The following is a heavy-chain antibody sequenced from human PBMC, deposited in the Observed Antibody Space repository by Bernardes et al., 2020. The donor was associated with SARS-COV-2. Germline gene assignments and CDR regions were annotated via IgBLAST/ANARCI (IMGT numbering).Heavy chain of an antibody. Sequence: GWSLRLSCAASGFTFSTYWMHWVRQAPGEGLVWVSRIDTDGRTTTYADSVKGRFTISRDNAKNTLYLRMNSLRAEDTAIYYCARSDFFDGSGYYFGHWGQGTLVTVSS. J-gene: IGHJ4*02. CDR3: ARSDFFDGSGYYFGH. CDR2: IDTDGRTT. CDR1: GFTFSTYW. D-gene: IGHD3-22*01. V-gene: IGHV3-74*01.